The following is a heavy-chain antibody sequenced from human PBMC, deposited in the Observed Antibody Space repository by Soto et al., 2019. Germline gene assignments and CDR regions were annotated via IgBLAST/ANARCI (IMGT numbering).Heavy chain of an antibody. D-gene: IGHD6-13*01. CDR2: IYWDDTE. J-gene: IGHJ5*02. V-gene: IGHV2-5*02. CDR1: GFSLTSNGVG. CDR3: AHEGYVSDNWYDP. Sequence: QISLKESGPTLVQPTQTLTLTCTFSGFSLTSNGVGVGWIRQPPGKALEWLALIYWDDTERSSPSLKTRLTITKDTSKNQVVLTMAYMDPVDTATYYCAHEGYVSDNWYDPWGQGTLVTVSS.